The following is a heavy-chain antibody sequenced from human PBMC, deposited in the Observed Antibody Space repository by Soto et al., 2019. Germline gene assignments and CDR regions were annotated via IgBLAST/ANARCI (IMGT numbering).Heavy chain of an antibody. Sequence: GASVKVSCKASGGTFSSYAISWVRQAPGQGLEWMGGIIPIFGTANYAQKFQGRVTITADESTSTAYMELSSLRSEDTAVYYCARGPQVYYYDSSGYQFDYWGQGTLVTVSS. CDR2: IIPIFGTA. CDR1: GGTFSSYA. V-gene: IGHV1-69*13. J-gene: IGHJ4*02. CDR3: ARGPQVYYYDSSGYQFDY. D-gene: IGHD3-22*01.